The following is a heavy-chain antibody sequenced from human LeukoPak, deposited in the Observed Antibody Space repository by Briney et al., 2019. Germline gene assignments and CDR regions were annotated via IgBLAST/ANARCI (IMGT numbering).Heavy chain of an antibody. V-gene: IGHV3-23*01. CDR3: AKRASASRHFDY. J-gene: IGHJ4*02. D-gene: IGHD1-26*01. CDR2: ISASGGST. CDR1: RFTFSNCA. Sequence: PGGSLRLSCAASRFTFSNCAMNWVRQAPGKGLEWVSDISASGGSTNYADAVKGRFTISRDNSKNTLYLQTNSLRAEDAAVYYCAKRASASRHFDYWGQGTLVTVSS.